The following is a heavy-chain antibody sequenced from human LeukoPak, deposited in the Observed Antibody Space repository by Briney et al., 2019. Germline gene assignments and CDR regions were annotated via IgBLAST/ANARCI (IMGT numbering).Heavy chain of an antibody. V-gene: IGHV3-9*01. Sequence: QPGRSLRLSCAASGFTFDDYAMHWVRQAPGKGLEWVSGISWNSGSIGYADSVKGRFTISRDNAKNSLYLQMNSLRAEDTALYYCAKGPRYCSSTSSYTGIGEPYYFDYWGQGTLVTVSS. CDR1: GFTFDDYA. CDR3: AKGPRYCSSTSSYTGIGEPYYFDY. J-gene: IGHJ4*02. CDR2: ISWNSGSI. D-gene: IGHD2-2*02.